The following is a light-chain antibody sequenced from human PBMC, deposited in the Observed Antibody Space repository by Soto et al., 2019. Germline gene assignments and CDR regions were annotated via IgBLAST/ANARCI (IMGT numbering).Light chain of an antibody. V-gene: IGKV1-39*01. CDR1: QNISRY. CDR3: QQTSSTHRT. J-gene: IGKJ1*01. Sequence: DIQMAQSPPSLSASVGDRVTISCRASQNISRYLTWYQQAPGKAPKLLIYTTTNLQSGVPSRFSGSGSGTDFTLTITNLQPEDFATYYCQQTSSTHRTFGQGTKVEIK. CDR2: TTT.